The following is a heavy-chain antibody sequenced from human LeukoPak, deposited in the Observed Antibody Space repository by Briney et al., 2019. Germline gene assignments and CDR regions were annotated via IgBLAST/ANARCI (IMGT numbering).Heavy chain of an antibody. CDR1: GFTFSSYS. D-gene: IGHD1-26*01. J-gene: IGHJ3*02. CDR3: AKDYSGSYSWDAFDI. CDR2: ISSSSSTI. V-gene: IGHV3-48*04. Sequence: GGSLRLSCAASGFTFSSYSMNWVRQASGKGLEWVSYISSSSSTIYYADSVKGRFTISRDNAKNSLYLQMNSLRAEDTAVYYCAKDYSGSYSWDAFDIWGQGTMVTVSS.